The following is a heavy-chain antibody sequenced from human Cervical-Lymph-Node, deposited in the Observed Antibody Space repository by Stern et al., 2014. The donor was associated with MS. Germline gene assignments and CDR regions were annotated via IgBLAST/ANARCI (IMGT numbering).Heavy chain of an antibody. J-gene: IGHJ5*02. CDR3: ARGVVSNRAAATQHNLFDP. CDR1: GGTFSSSYA. V-gene: IGHV1-69*09. Sequence: QMQLVQSGAEVKKPGSSVNVSCKASGGTFSSSYAITWMRKAPGQGLEWMGRIIPILGLPNYAQKFQGRVTITADTSTSTAYMELSSLRSEDTAVYYCARGVVSNRAAATQHNLFDPWGQGTLVTVSS. D-gene: IGHD2-15*01. CDR2: IIPILGLP.